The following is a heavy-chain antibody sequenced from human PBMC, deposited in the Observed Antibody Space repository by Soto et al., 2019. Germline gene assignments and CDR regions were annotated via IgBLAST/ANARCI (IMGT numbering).Heavy chain of an antibody. D-gene: IGHD3-9*01. Sequence: GGSLRLSCVASGFTFSSYAMSWVRQAPGKGLEWVSAISGSGGSTYYAESVKGRFTISRDNPKNSLYLQMNSLRAEDTAVYYCARVIYDILTGYYLAFDIWGQGTMVTVSS. CDR2: ISGSGGST. CDR3: ARVIYDILTGYYLAFDI. J-gene: IGHJ3*02. CDR1: GFTFSSYA. V-gene: IGHV3-23*01.